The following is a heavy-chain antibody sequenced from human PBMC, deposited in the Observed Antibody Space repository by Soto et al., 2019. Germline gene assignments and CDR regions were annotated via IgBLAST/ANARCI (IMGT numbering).Heavy chain of an antibody. Sequence: HPGGSLRLSCAAPGLTFASYAFHWVRQGPGKGLEWVAVISYDGNNKDYADSVEGRFTISRDTSKNTVNLQMSSLRPEDTAVYYCARDRGAFNSRETYSYGMDVWGQGTRVTVSS. V-gene: IGHV3-30-3*01. CDR1: GLTFASYA. J-gene: IGHJ6*02. D-gene: IGHD1-26*01. CDR2: ISYDGNNK. CDR3: ARDRGAFNSRETYSYGMDV.